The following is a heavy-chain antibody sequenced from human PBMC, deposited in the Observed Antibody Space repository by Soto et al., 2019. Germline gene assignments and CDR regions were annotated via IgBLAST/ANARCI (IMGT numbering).Heavy chain of an antibody. CDR1: GYTFSTYA. D-gene: IGHD3-9*01. V-gene: IGHV1-3*04. Sequence: QVQLVQSGAEVRKPGASVKLSCKASGYTFSTYAIHWVRQAPGQRLEWMGRINTGKDDTRYSQKFQGRVAITRDTSASTAYMELSSLRSEDTTVYYCARAAGYYSDYYFDYWGQGTLVTVSS. CDR2: INTGKDDT. CDR3: ARAAGYYSDYYFDY. J-gene: IGHJ4*02.